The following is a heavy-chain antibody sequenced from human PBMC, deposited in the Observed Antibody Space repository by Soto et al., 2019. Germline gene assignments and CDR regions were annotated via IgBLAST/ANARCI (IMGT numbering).Heavy chain of an antibody. D-gene: IGHD3-10*01. CDR1: GFTFSSYA. Sequence: PGGSLRLSCAASGFTFSSYAMHWVRQASGKGLEWVAVISYDGSNKYYADSVKGRFTISRDNSKNTLYLQMNSLRAEDTAVYHCARRKRGFGELLPPQWFDPWGQGTLVTVSS. CDR2: ISYDGSNK. J-gene: IGHJ5*02. CDR3: ARRKRGFGELLPPQWFDP. V-gene: IGHV3-30-3*01.